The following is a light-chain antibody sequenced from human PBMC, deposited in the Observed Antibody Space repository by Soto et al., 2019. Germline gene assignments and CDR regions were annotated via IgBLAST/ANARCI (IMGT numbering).Light chain of an antibody. CDR2: GAS. V-gene: IGKV3-20*01. J-gene: IGKJ1*01. Sequence: EIVVTQSPATLSVSPGERVTLSCRASQSVSSRLAWYQQKPGQSPRLLIYGASTRATGIPARFSGSGSGTDFTLTISRLEPEDFAVYYCQQYGSSPSWTFGQGTKVDIK. CDR3: QQYGSSPSWT. CDR1: QSVSSR.